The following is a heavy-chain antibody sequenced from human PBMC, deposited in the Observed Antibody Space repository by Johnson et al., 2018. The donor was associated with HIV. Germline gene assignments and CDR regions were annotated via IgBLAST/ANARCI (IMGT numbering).Heavy chain of an antibody. CDR2: ISWDGGST. CDR1: GFTFDDYA. J-gene: IGHJ3*02. Sequence: VQLVESGGVVVQPGGSLRLSCAAYGFTFDDYAMHWVRQAPGKGLEWVSLISWDGGSTYYADSVKGRFTISRDNSKNSLYLQMNSLRAEDTALYYCAKDSKWLRSEGVGAFDIWGQGTMVTVSS. D-gene: IGHD5-12*01. CDR3: AKDSKWLRSEGVGAFDI. V-gene: IGHV3-43D*03.